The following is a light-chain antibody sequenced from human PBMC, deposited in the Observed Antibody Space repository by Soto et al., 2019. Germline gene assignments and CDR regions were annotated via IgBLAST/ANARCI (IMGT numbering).Light chain of an antibody. CDR1: QSVSGS. J-gene: IGKJ4*01. CDR3: QHNSSCPST. CDR2: DAS. Sequence: EIVLTQSPATLSLSPGERATLSCRASQSVSGSLAWYQQKPGQAPRLLMYDASNRTTGIPARFSGSGSETVFTLTISRLSPDDFAVYYCQHNSSCPSTFGGGTKLEIK. V-gene: IGKV3-11*01.